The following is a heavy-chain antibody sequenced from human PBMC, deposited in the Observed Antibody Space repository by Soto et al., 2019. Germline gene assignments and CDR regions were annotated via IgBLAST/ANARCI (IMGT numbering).Heavy chain of an antibody. V-gene: IGHV3-48*02. D-gene: IGHD3-10*01. Sequence: EVQLVESGGGLVQPGGSLRLSCAASGFTLSAYSMNWVRQAPGKGLEWISFINSGSDTIYYGDSVKGRFTISRDNAKNGLYLQMNSLRNGDTAFYYCPKPHLDRPADYGLDVWGQGTKVTVSS. CDR2: INSGSDTI. CDR3: PKPHLDRPADYGLDV. J-gene: IGHJ6*02. CDR1: GFTLSAYS.